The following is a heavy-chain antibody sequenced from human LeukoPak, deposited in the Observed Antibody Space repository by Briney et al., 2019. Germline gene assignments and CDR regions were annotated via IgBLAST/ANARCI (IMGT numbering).Heavy chain of an antibody. CDR3: AKSQQLSGFPFDF. J-gene: IGHJ4*02. CDR2: ISGSGETS. D-gene: IGHD3-22*01. V-gene: IGHV3-23*01. CDR1: SRSA. Sequence: GESLRLSCPAFSRSAMSWVRQAPGKGLEWVSAISGSGETSYHANSVEGRFTISRDNSNTLYPQMNSLREDDTAIYYCAKSQQLSGFPFDFWGQGTLVIVSS.